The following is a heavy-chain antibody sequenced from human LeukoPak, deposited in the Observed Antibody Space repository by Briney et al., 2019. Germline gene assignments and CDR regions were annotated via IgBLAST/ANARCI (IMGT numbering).Heavy chain of an antibody. D-gene: IGHD1-26*01. V-gene: IGHV1-24*01. J-gene: IGHJ5*02. Sequence: ASVKVSCKVSGYTLTELSMHWVRQAPGKGLEWMGGFDPEDGETIYAQKFQGRVTMTEDTSTNTAYMELSSLRAEDTAVYYAATNLRRWEVARGFDPWGQGTLVTVSS. CDR2: FDPEDGET. CDR1: GYTLTELS. CDR3: ATNLRRWEVARGFDP.